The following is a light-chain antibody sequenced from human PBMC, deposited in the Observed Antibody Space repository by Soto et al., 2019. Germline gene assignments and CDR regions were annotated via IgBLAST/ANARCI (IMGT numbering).Light chain of an antibody. J-gene: IGKJ1*01. CDR1: QSVISTY. V-gene: IGKV3-20*01. Sequence: EIVLTQSPGTLSLSPGERATLSCRDSQSVISTYLAWYQQKPDQAPRLLIYGASSRATGIPDRFSGSGSGTDFTLTISRLEPEDFAVYYCQQYRDSLGTFGQGTRWIS. CDR2: GAS. CDR3: QQYRDSLGT.